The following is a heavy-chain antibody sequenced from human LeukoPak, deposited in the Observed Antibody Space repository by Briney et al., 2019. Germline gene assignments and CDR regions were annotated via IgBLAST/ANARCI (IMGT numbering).Heavy chain of an antibody. CDR3: AKDPGYDFWSGYKDNWFDP. CDR2: ISGSGGST. V-gene: IGHV3-23*01. Sequence: GGSLRLSCAASGFTFSSYAMGWVRQAPGKGLEWVSAISGSGGSTYYADSVKGRFTISRDNSKNTLYLQMNSLRAEDTAVYYCAKDPGYDFWSGYKDNWFDPWGQGTLVTVSS. J-gene: IGHJ5*02. CDR1: GFTFSSYA. D-gene: IGHD3-3*01.